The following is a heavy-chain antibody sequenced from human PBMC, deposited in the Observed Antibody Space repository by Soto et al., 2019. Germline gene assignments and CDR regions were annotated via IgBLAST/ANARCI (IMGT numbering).Heavy chain of an antibody. Sequence: GESLKISCKGSGYSFTSYWIGWVRQMPGKGLEWMGIIYPGDSDTRYSPSFQGQVTISADKSISTAYLQWSSLKASDTAMYYCARHVGDSSGYYFSPYYHYYGMDVWGQGTTVTVSS. CDR1: GYSFTSYW. V-gene: IGHV5-51*01. CDR3: ARHVGDSSGYYFSPYYHYYGMDV. D-gene: IGHD3-22*01. J-gene: IGHJ6*02. CDR2: IYPGDSDT.